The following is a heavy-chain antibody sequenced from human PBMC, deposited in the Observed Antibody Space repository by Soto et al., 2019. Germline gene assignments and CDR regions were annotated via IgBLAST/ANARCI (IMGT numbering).Heavy chain of an antibody. Sequence: PGGSLRLSCAASGFTFSSYAMSWVRQAPGKGLEWVSAISGSGGSTYYADSVKGRFTISRDNSKNTLYLQMNSLRAEDTAVYYCAKEGKRFWSGYYIYYYYYGMDVWGQGTTVTVSS. V-gene: IGHV3-23*01. CDR1: GFTFSSYA. D-gene: IGHD3-3*01. J-gene: IGHJ6*02. CDR2: ISGSGGST. CDR3: AKEGKRFWSGYYIYYYYYGMDV.